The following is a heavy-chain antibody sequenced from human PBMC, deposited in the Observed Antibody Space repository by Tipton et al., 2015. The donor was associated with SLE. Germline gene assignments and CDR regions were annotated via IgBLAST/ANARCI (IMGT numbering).Heavy chain of an antibody. CDR1: GFTFSSYE. Sequence: QLVQSGGGLVQPGGSLRLSCAASGFTFSSYEMNWVRQAPGKGLEWVSAISGSGASTYYADSVKGRFAISRDISKNTLYLQMNSLRAEDTAVYYCAKAQNLRVYSGYDSDYFDYWGQGTLVTVSS. V-gene: IGHV3-23*04. J-gene: IGHJ4*02. CDR3: AKAQNLRVYSGYDSDYFDY. CDR2: ISGSGAST. D-gene: IGHD5-12*01.